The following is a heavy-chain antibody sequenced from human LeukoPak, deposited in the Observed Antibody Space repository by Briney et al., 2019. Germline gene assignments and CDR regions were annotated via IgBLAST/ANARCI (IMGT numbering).Heavy chain of an antibody. CDR1: GFTFTSSA. D-gene: IGHD3-3*01. J-gene: IGHJ4*02. CDR3: AGQEDFWSGYHVRAY. V-gene: IGHV1-58*01. CDR2: IVVGRGNT. Sequence: SVKVSCKASGFTFTSSAVQWVRQPRGQRLEWIGWIVVGRGNTNYSHKFQERVTITRDMSTSKAYMELSSLRADDTAVYYFAGQEDFWSGYHVRAYWGEATVLSV.